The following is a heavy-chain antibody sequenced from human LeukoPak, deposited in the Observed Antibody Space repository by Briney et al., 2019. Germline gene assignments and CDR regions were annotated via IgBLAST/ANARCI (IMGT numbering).Heavy chain of an antibody. CDR1: GGTFSSYA. Sequence: GASVKVSCKASGGTFSSYAISWVRQAPGQGLEWMGGIIPIFGTANYAQKFQGRVTITADESTSTAYMELSSLRSEDTAVYYCARGPDYGGNSEALRCWGQGTLVTVSS. CDR3: ARGPDYGGNSEALRC. CDR2: IIPIFGTA. D-gene: IGHD4-23*01. V-gene: IGHV1-69*13. J-gene: IGHJ4*02.